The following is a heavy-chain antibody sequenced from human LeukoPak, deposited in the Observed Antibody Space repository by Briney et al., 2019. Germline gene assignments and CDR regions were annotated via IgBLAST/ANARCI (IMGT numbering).Heavy chain of an antibody. CDR2: ISPTGTT. CDR1: GFTFSSYA. CDR3: ANPRVDSGTGSSYGHGLDY. V-gene: IGHV3-23*01. Sequence: PGGSLRLSCAASGFTFSSYAMTWVRQAPGKGLEWVSSISPTGTTYYADSVKGRFTVSRDNSKNTLFLQMDSLRADDMAVYYCANPRVDSGTGSSYGHGLDYWGQGTLVSVSS. J-gene: IGHJ4*02. D-gene: IGHD5-18*01.